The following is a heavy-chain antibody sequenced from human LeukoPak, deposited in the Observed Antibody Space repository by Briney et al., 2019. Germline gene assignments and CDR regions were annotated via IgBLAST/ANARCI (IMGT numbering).Heavy chain of an antibody. D-gene: IGHD2-2*01. Sequence: PGGSLRLSCAASGFTFSSYEMNWVRQAPGKGLEWVSYISSSGSTIYYADSVKGRFTISRDNAKNLLYLQMNSLRAEDTAVYYCARRLGYCSSTSCHNWSDPWGQGTLVTVSS. CDR1: GFTFSSYE. CDR2: ISSSGSTI. V-gene: IGHV3-48*03. J-gene: IGHJ5*02. CDR3: ARRLGYCSSTSCHNWSDP.